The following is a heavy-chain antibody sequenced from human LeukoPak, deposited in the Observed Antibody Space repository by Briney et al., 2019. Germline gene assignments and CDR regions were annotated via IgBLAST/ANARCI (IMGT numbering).Heavy chain of an antibody. D-gene: IGHD2-2*01. CDR3: AKDSADIVVIPATDFDY. V-gene: IGHV3-30*18. CDR2: ILYDGNNK. Sequence: GGSLRLSCAVSGLTFSSYGMHWVRQGPGKGLEWVAVILYDGNNKYYADSVKGRFTISRDNSKNTLYLQMNSLRAEDTAVYYCAKDSADIVVIPATDFDYWGQGTLVTVSS. J-gene: IGHJ4*02. CDR1: GLTFSSYG.